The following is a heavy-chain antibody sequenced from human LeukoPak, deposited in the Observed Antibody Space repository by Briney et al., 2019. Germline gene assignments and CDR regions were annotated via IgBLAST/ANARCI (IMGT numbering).Heavy chain of an antibody. V-gene: IGHV3-9*01. J-gene: IGHJ6*02. Sequence: PGGSLRLSCAASGFTFDDYAMHWVRQAPGKGLEGVSGIRWNSGSRGYAGFGKVRFTISRDNAKNSQYLQLNSQRAHDTAVYNRAKWGYRNYYCGMDVWGQGTTVTVSS. CDR1: GFTFDDYA. CDR2: IRWNSGSR. D-gene: IGHD5-18*01. CDR3: AKWGYRNYYCGMDV.